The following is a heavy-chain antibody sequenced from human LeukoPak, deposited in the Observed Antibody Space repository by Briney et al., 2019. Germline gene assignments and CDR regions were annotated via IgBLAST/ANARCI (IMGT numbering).Heavy chain of an antibody. V-gene: IGHV4-39*07. CDR2: ISYSGIT. D-gene: IGHD5-12*01. Sequence: SETLSLTCTVSGGSISSSSYYWGWVRQPPGKGLEWIGSISYSGITYYNPSLRGRVTISVDTSKNQFSLKLSSVIAADTAVYYCARDSPVATITFSTFDFWGRGTLATVSS. CDR1: GGSISSSSYY. J-gene: IGHJ4*02. CDR3: ARDSPVATITFSTFDF.